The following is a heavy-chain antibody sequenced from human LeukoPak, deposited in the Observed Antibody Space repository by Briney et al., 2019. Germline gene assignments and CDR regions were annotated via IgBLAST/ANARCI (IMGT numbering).Heavy chain of an antibody. V-gene: IGHV4-59*01. J-gene: IGHJ4*02. Sequence: SETLSLTCTVSGGSISSYYWSWIRQPPGKGLEWIGYIYYSGSTNYNPSLKSRVTISVDTSKNQFSLKLSSVTAADTAVYYCARNSGSYIPFYFDYWGQGTLVTVSS. D-gene: IGHD1-26*01. CDR2: IYYSGST. CDR1: GGSISSYY. CDR3: ARNSGSYIPFYFDY.